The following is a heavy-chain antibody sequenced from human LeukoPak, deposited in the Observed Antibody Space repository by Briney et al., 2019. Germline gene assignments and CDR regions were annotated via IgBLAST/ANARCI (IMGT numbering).Heavy chain of an antibody. V-gene: IGHV3-33*01. CDR2: IWYDGSRI. D-gene: IGHD6-6*01. CDR1: GFIFSNYG. CDR3: ARAYSSSSEANFDY. Sequence: GRSLRLSCAASGFIFSNYGMHWVRQAPGKGLDWVAGIWYDGSRIYYADSVKRRFTISRDNSKNTLYLQMNSLRAEDTAVYYCARAYSSSSEANFDYWGQGTLVTVSS. J-gene: IGHJ4*02.